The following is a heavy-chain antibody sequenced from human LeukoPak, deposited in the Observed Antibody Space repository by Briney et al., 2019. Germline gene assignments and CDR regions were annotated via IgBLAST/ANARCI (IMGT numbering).Heavy chain of an antibody. CDR3: ARGGDFRDP. CDR1: GGTFSSYA. CDR2: IIPIFGTA. V-gene: IGHV1-69*13. J-gene: IGHJ5*02. D-gene: IGHD3-3*01. Sequence: GASVKVSCKASGGTFSSYAISWVRQAPGQGLEWMGGIIPIFGTANYAQKFQGRVTITADGSTSTAYMELRSLRSDDTAVYYCARGGDFRDPWGQGTLVTVSS.